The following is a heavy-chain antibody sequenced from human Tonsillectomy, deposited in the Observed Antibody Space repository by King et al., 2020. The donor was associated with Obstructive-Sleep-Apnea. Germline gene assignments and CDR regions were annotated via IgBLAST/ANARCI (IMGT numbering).Heavy chain of an antibody. CDR1: GFTFDDYA. Sequence: VQLVESGGGLGQPGRSLRLSCAASGFTFDDYAMHWVRQAPGKGLEWVSGINSNAAKTAYADSVKGRFTISRDNAKKSLYLQMTSLRVEDTALYYCARRRYGSGSYLDYWGQGTLVTVFS. D-gene: IGHD3-10*01. CDR3: ARRRYGSGSYLDY. V-gene: IGHV3-9*01. J-gene: IGHJ4*02. CDR2: INSNAAKT.